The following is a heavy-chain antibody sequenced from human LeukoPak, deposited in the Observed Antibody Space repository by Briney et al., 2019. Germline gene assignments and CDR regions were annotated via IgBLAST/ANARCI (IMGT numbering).Heavy chain of an antibody. CDR3: ARDRGYSYP. D-gene: IGHD5-18*01. V-gene: IGHV3-74*01. J-gene: IGHJ5*02. CDR1: GFTFSSYW. CDR2: INGDGSST. Sequence: GGSLRLSCAASGFTFSSYWMHWVRQAPGKGLVWVSRINGDGSSTSYADSVKCRFTISRDNTTKTLYMQMNSLRAEDTAVYYCARDRGYSYPWGQGTLVTVSS.